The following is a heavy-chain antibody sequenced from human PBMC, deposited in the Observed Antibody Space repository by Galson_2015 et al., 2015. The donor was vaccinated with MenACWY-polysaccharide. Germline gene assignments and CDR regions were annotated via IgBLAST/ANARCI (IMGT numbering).Heavy chain of an antibody. CDR3: ARGLRRIAVAGLNWFDP. CDR2: ISSSSSYI. V-gene: IGHV3-21*01. CDR1: GFTFSSYS. J-gene: IGHJ5*02. D-gene: IGHD6-19*01. Sequence: SLRLSCAASGFTFSSYSMNWVRQAPGKGLEWVSSISSSSSYIYYADSVKGRFTISRDNAKNSLYLQMNSLRAEDTAVYYCARGLRRIAVAGLNWFDPWGQGTLVTVSS.